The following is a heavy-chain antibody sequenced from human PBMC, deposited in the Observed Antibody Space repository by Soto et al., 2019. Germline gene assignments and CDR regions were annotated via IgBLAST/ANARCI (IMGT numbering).Heavy chain of an antibody. CDR3: ARYGKYCSGGSCYSYYYYMDV. Sequence: GGSLRLSCAASGFTFSSYAMHWVRQAPGKGLEYVSAISSNGGSTYYANSVKGRFTISRDNSKNTLYLQMGSLRAEDMAVYYCARYGKYCSGGSCYSYYYYMDVWGKGTTVTVSS. D-gene: IGHD2-15*01. CDR2: ISSNGGST. J-gene: IGHJ6*03. CDR1: GFTFSSYA. V-gene: IGHV3-64*01.